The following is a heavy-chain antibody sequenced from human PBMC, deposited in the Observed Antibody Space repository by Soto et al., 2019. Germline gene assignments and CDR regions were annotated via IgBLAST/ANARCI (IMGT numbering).Heavy chain of an antibody. CDR1: GDSVSSNTAA. V-gene: IGHV6-1*01. CDR3: AATYYDILTGYYPPGYYYYGMDV. CDR2: AWYRSKWYY. D-gene: IGHD3-9*01. Sequence: SQTLSLTCVISGDSVSSNTAAWNWIRQSPSRGLEWLGRAWYRSKWYYDYAVSVKSRITINPDTSKSQFSLQLNSVTPEDTAVYYCAATYYDILTGYYPPGYYYYGMDVWGQGTTVTVSS. J-gene: IGHJ6*02.